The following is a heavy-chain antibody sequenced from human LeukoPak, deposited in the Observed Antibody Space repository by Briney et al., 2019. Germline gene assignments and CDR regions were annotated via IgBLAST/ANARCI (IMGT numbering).Heavy chain of an antibody. D-gene: IGHD3-22*01. CDR1: GFTFDDYG. V-gene: IGHV3-20*04. CDR2: INWNGGST. CDR3: ARDRGYYYDSSGPEYFDY. Sequence: GGSLRLSCAASGFTFDDYGMSWVRQAPGEGLEWVSGINWNGGSTGYADSVKGRFTISRDNARNSLYLQMNRLRAEDTALYYCARDRGYYYDSSGPEYFDYWGQGTLVTVSS. J-gene: IGHJ4*02.